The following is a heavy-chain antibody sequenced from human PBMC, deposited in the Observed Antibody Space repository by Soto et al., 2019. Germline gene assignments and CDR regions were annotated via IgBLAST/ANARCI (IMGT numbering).Heavy chain of an antibody. CDR1: GFTFSSYG. Sequence: GGSLRLSCAASGFTFSSYGMHWVRQTPGKGLEWVTGILYDGSDKYYADSVKGRFTISRENSKNTLYLQMNSLRTEDSAVYYCAKAGGGFGDFVHHWGQGTPVTVSS. CDR3: AKAGGGFGDFVHH. J-gene: IGHJ4*02. V-gene: IGHV3-30*18. D-gene: IGHD3-10*01. CDR2: ILYDGSDK.